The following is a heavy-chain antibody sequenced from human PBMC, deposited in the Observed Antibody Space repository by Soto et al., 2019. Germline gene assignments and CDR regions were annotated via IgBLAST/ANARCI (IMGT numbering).Heavy chain of an antibody. D-gene: IGHD3-3*01. CDR1: DDSDDSMNIYY. CDR3: ARGPRTNALDV. Sequence: QARLKECGPGLVQPLGTLSLTCTGSDDSDDSMNIYYWSWVRQSAWKGLEWIGRIFVSTDNHYNPSVMGRVSRSVDTSRRPCSLGLSGLTAADTGVYFCARGPRTNALDVWGPGTAVTVSS. CDR2: IFVSTDN. J-gene: IGHJ3*01. V-gene: IGHV4-4*07.